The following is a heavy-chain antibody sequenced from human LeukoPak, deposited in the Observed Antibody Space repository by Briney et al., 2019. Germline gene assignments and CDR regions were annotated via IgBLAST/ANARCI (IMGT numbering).Heavy chain of an antibody. CDR1: GFTFSNFW. V-gene: IGHV3-7*01. Sequence: DPGGSLRLSCAASGFTFSNFWMTWVRQAPGKGLEWVANIKQDGSEKYYLDSVKGRFTISRDNAKNSLYLQMHSLRAEDTAVYYCAREIGGASAYWGQGTLVTVSS. CDR3: AREIGGASAY. CDR2: IKQDGSEK. D-gene: IGHD1-26*01. J-gene: IGHJ4*02.